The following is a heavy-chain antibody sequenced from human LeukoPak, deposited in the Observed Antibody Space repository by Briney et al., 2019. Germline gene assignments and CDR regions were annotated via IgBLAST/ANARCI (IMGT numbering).Heavy chain of an antibody. CDR3: AKEREKTFGSGSYTFDH. V-gene: IGHV1-18*01. D-gene: IGHD3-10*01. CDR1: GYTFTSYA. Sequence: GSVKVSCKASGYTFTSYAFSWVRQAPGQGLEWMGWINTNNGNTNYVQRLQGRVTMTTDTSTSTAYMELRSLRSDDTAVYYCAKEREKTFGSGSYTFDHWGQGTLVTVSS. CDR2: INTNNGNT. J-gene: IGHJ4*02.